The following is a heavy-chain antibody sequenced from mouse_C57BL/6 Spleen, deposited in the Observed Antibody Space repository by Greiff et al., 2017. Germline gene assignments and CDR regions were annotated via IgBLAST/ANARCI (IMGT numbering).Heavy chain of an antibody. V-gene: IGHV1-55*01. CDR3: AREENYYGSSPFDY. CDR2: IYPGSGST. Sequence: QVQLKQPGAELVKPGASVKMSCKASGYTFTSYWITWVKQRPGQGLEWIGDIYPGSGSTNYNEKFKSKATLTVDTSSSTAYMQLSSLTSEDSAVYYCAREENYYGSSPFDYWGQGTTLTVSS. D-gene: IGHD1-1*01. CDR1: GYTFTSYW. J-gene: IGHJ2*01.